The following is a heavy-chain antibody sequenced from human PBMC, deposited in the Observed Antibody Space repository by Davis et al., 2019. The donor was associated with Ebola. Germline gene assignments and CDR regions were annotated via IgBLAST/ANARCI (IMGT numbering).Heavy chain of an antibody. CDR1: GYTFTGYY. J-gene: IGHJ4*02. V-gene: IGHV1-46*01. CDR3: AKVSPYYDFWSGYRRFDY. CDR2: INPSGGST. Sequence: ASVKVSCKASGYTFTGYYMHWVRQAPGQGLEWMGIINPSGGSTSYAQKFQGRVTMTRDTSTSTVYMELSSLRSEDTAVYYCAKVSPYYDFWSGYRRFDYWGQGTLVTVSS. D-gene: IGHD3-3*01.